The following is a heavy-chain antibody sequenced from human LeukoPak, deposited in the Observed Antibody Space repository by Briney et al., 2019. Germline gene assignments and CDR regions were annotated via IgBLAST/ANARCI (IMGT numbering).Heavy chain of an antibody. Sequence: SETLSLTCTVSGGSISSYYWSWIRQPPGKGLEWIGYIYYSGSTNYNPSLKSRVTISVDTSKNQFSLKLSSVTAADTAVYYRARRGYCSSTSCYTFDYWGQGTLVTVSS. CDR2: IYYSGST. D-gene: IGHD2-2*02. CDR1: GGSISSYY. J-gene: IGHJ4*02. V-gene: IGHV4-59*01. CDR3: ARRGYCSSTSCYTFDY.